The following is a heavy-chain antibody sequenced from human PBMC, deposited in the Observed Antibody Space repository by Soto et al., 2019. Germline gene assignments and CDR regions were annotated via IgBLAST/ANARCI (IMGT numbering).Heavy chain of an antibody. CDR1: GFTFISYA. J-gene: IGHJ6*03. CDR2: ISSSGGTT. V-gene: IGHV3-23*01. D-gene: IGHD6-13*01. Sequence: GGSLRLSCAASGFTFISYAMTWVRQAPGKGLEWVSAISSSGGTTYYADSVKGRFTISRDNSKNTLYLQMNSLRAEDTAVYYCASAAREAAAGANYYYMDVWGKGTTVTVSS. CDR3: ASAAREAAAGANYYYMDV.